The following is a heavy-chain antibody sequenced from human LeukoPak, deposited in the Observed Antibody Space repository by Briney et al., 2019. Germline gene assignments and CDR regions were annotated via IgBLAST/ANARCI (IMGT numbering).Heavy chain of an antibody. CDR3: ARGQLRLSN. CDR2: INHSGST. V-gene: IGHV4-30-2*01. Sequence: SQTLSLTCTVSGGSITSGGYCWSWIRQPPGKGLEWIGEINHSGSTDYNPSLKSRVTISVDTSKNQFSLKLNSVTAADTAVYYCARGQLRLSNWGQGSLVIVSS. CDR1: GGSITSGGYC. D-gene: IGHD6-25*01. J-gene: IGHJ4*02.